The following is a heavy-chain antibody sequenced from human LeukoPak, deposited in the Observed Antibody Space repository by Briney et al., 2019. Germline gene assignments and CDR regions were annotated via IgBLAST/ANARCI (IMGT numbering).Heavy chain of an antibody. CDR1: GYTFTSYD. D-gene: IGHD3-10*01. CDR2: MNPNSGNT. V-gene: IGHV1-8*01. Sequence: ASVKVSCKASGYTFTSYDINWVRQATGQGLEWMGWMNPNSGNTGYAQKFQGRVTMTRNTSISTAYMELSSLRSEDTAVYYCAREEGRGSGSYFYYYYGMDVWGQGTTVTVSS. CDR3: AREEGRGSGSYFYYYYGMDV. J-gene: IGHJ6*02.